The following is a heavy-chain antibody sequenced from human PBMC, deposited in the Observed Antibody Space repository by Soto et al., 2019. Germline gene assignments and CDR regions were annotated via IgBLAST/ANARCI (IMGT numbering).Heavy chain of an antibody. J-gene: IGHJ4*02. CDR3: AKDGPWFGELSPFDY. Sequence: EVQLLESGGGLVQPGGSLRLSCAASGFTFSNYAMGWVRQAPGKGLEWVSTISGGGYSTYSADSVKGRFTISRDNSKNTLYLQMNSLRAEDTAVYYCAKDGPWFGELSPFDYWGQGTLVTVSS. CDR1: GFTFSNYA. CDR2: ISGGGYST. D-gene: IGHD3-10*01. V-gene: IGHV3-23*01.